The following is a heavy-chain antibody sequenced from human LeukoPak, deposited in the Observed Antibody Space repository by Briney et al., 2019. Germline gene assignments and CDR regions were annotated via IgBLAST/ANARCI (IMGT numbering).Heavy chain of an antibody. CDR2: ISGSGGST. V-gene: IGHV3-23*01. D-gene: IGHD3-10*01. J-gene: IGHJ3*02. Sequence: PGGSLRLSCAASGFTFTSYSMNWVRQAPGKGLEWVSAISGSGGSTYYADSVKGRFTISRDNSKNTLYLQMNSLRAEDTAVYYCIRETVLLWFGELNSDAFDIWGQGTMVTVSS. CDR1: GFTFTSYS. CDR3: IRETVLLWFGELNSDAFDI.